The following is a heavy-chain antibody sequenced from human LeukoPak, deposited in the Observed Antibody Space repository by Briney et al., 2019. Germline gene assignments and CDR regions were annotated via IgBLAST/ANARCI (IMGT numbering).Heavy chain of an antibody. V-gene: IGHV3-23*01. D-gene: IGHD5-12*01. Sequence: WGSLRLSCAASGFTFSSYSMSWVRQPPGKGLEWVSAINGSGGSTYYADSVKGRFTISRDNSKNTLYLQMNSLRAEDTAVYYCAKDRNIVATNLDYWGQGTLVTVSS. J-gene: IGHJ4*02. CDR2: INGSGGST. CDR1: GFTFSSYS. CDR3: AKDRNIVATNLDY.